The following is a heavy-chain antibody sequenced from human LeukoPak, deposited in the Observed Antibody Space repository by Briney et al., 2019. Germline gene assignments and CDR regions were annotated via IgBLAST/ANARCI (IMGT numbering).Heavy chain of an antibody. J-gene: IGHJ3*02. CDR2: ISEDGSIK. CDR1: GFAFRSVA. D-gene: IGHD1-26*01. CDR3: AKEVGARDAFDI. V-gene: IGHV3-30*18. Sequence: GRSLSPSCAPSGFAFRSVALNWVRQAPAKGLEWVALISEDGSIKFYADSVKGRFTISGDNSKNTLYLQMNGLRAEDTAVYYCAKEVGARDAFDIWGQGTLVTVSP.